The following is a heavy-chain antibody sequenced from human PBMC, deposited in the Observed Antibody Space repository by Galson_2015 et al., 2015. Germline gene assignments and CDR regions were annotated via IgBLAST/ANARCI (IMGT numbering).Heavy chain of an antibody. J-gene: IGHJ6*02. D-gene: IGHD3-3*01. CDR1: GFTFSSYA. Sequence: SLRLSCAASGFTFSSYAMHWVRQAPGKGLEWVAVISYDGSNKYYADSEKGRFTISRENSKNTLYLQMNSLRAEDTAVYYCARAAGSRSYYDFWSASYGMDVWGQGTTVTVSS. CDR3: ARAAGSRSYYDFWSASYGMDV. CDR2: ISYDGSNK. V-gene: IGHV3-30-3*01.